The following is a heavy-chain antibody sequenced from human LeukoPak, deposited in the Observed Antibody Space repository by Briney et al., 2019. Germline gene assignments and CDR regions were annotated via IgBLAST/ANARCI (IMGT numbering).Heavy chain of an antibody. CDR2: ISYDGSNK. V-gene: IGHV3-30*03. J-gene: IGHJ6*02. D-gene: IGHD2-15*01. Sequence: GGSLRLSCAASGITFSDYGMHWVRQAPGKGLEWVAVISYDGSNKYYADSVKGRFTISRDNSKNTLYLQMNSLRAEDTAVYYCARDAAVGGMDVWGQGTTVTVSS. CDR3: ARDAAVGGMDV. CDR1: GITFSDYG.